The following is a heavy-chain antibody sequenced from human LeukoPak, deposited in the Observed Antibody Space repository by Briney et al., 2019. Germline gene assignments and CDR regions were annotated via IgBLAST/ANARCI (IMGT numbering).Heavy chain of an antibody. Sequence: GGSLRLSCPPSGFTFDDYGMSWVRPAPGKGLEWVSGINWNGGSTGYEDSVKGRFTISRDNAKNSLYLQMNSMRAEDTALYHCARDGIAAAGSYYYYGMDVWGQGTTVTVSS. CDR2: INWNGGST. CDR3: ARDGIAAAGSYYYYGMDV. V-gene: IGHV3-20*01. J-gene: IGHJ6*02. D-gene: IGHD6-13*01. CDR1: GFTFDDYG.